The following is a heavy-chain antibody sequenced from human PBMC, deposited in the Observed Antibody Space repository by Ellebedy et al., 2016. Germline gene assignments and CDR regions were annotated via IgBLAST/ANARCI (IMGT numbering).Heavy chain of an antibody. J-gene: IGHJ3*02. CDR1: GFTFSSHA. V-gene: IGHV3-30-3*01. Sequence: GESLKISCAASGFTFSSHAMHWVRQSPGKGLEWVAIISYDESYKDHADSVKGRFTTSRDNSKNTLYLQMNSLREEDTAIYYCLAEVGSRAFHIWGQGTMVTVSS. CDR2: ISYDESYK. D-gene: IGHD1-26*01. CDR3: LAEVGSRAFHI.